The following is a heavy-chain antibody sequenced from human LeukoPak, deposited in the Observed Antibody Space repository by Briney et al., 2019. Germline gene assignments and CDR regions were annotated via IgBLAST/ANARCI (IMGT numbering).Heavy chain of an antibody. CDR1: GGSISSYY. Sequence: SETLSLTCTVSGGSISSYYWSWIRQPPGKGLEWIGYIYYSGSTNYNPSLKSRVTISVDTSKNQFSLKLSSVTAADTAVYYCARMYCSGGSCYSDGDNWFDPWGQGTLVTVSS. CDR2: IYYSGST. CDR3: ARMYCSGGSCYSDGDNWFDP. D-gene: IGHD2-15*01. V-gene: IGHV4-59*01. J-gene: IGHJ5*02.